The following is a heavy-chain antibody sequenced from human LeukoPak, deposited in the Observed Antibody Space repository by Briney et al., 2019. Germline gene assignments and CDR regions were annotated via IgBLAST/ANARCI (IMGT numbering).Heavy chain of an antibody. J-gene: IGHJ4*02. CDR3: ARAVVGRSNSQLPDY. CDR2: INAGNGNT. V-gene: IGHV1-3*01. Sequence: AASVKVSCTASGYTFTSYAMHWVRQAPGQRLEWMGWINAGNGNTKYSQKFQGRVTITRDTSASTAYMELSSLRSEDTAVYYCARAVVGRSNSQLPDYWGQGTLVTVSS. CDR1: GYTFTSYA. D-gene: IGHD4-11*01.